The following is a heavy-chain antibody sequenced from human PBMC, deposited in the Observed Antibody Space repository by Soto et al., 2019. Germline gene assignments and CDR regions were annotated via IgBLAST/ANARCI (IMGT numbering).Heavy chain of an antibody. J-gene: IGHJ4*02. CDR2: IIPIFGTA. V-gene: IGHV1-69*01. CDR1: GGTFRNYA. CDR3: ARGREYGDYYFDY. D-gene: IGHD4-17*01. Sequence: QLHLVQSGAEVQKPGSSVKVSCKASGGTFRNYAVNWARQAPGQGLEWMGGIIPIFGTANYAQKFQGRVAITADESTRTAYMELSSLRSDDTAVYYCARGREYGDYYFDYWGQGTLVTVSS.